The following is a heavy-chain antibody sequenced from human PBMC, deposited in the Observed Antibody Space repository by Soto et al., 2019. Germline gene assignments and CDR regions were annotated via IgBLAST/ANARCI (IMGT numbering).Heavy chain of an antibody. Sequence: QVQLVQSGAEVKKPGSSVKVSCKASGGTFSSYAISWVRQAPGQGLEWMGGIIPIFGTANYAQKFQGRVTITADESTSTAYMELSSRRSEDTAVYYCARGDGYNSWVGVDYWGQGTLVTVSS. CDR3: ARGDGYNSWVGVDY. CDR2: IIPIFGTA. D-gene: IGHD5-12*01. CDR1: GGTFSSYA. J-gene: IGHJ4*02. V-gene: IGHV1-69*01.